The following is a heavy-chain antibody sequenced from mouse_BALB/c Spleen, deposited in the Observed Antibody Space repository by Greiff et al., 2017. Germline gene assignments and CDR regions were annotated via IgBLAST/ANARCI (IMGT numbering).Heavy chain of an antibody. Sequence: QVQLQQSGAELVRPGTSVKISCTASGYAFTNYWLGWVKQRPGHGLEWIGDIYPGSGNTYYNEKFKGKATLTADKSSSTAYMQLSSLTSEDSAVYFCARWADYDVDYWGQGTTLTVSS. CDR2: IYPGSGNT. D-gene: IGHD2-4*01. V-gene: IGHV1-63*01. CDR1: GYAFTNYW. J-gene: IGHJ2*01. CDR3: ARWADYDVDY.